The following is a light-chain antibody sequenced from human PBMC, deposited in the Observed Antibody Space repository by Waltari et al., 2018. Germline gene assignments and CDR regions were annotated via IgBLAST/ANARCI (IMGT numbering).Light chain of an antibody. CDR3: SSYAGSNNFV. CDR1: SSDGGGYDY. V-gene: IGLV2-8*01. CDR2: EVT. J-gene: IGLJ1*01. Sequence: QSALTQPPSAAGSPGQSVTISCNGTSSDGGGYDYVSWYQQHPGKAPNFMIGEVTKRPPGVPDLFSGSKSGNTASLTVSGLQAEDEADYYCSSYAGSNNFVFGTGTKVTVL.